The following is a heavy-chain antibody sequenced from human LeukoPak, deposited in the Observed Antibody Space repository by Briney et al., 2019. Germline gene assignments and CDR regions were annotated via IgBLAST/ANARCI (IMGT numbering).Heavy chain of an antibody. D-gene: IGHD6-6*01. CDR3: ALAARRSASFDY. J-gene: IGHJ4*02. CDR2: MYNSGST. CDR1: GGSISSYY. Sequence: SETLSLTCTVSGGSISSYYCSWIRQPPGKGLEWIGYMYNSGSTNYNPSLKSRVTISVDTSKNQFSLKLSSVTAADTAVYYCALAARRSASFDYWGQGTPVTVSS. V-gene: IGHV4-59*01.